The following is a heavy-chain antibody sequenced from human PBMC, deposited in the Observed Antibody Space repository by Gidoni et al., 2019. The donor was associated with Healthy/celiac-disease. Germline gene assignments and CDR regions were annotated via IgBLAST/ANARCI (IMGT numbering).Heavy chain of an antibody. V-gene: IGHV3-23*04. CDR3: AKEEQQLELFDY. Sequence: EVQLVESGGGLVQPGGSLRLSCAASGFTFSSDAMRWVRQAPGKGLEWVSAISGSGGSTYYADAVKGRFTISRDNSKNTLYLQMNSLRAEDTAVYYCAKEEQQLELFDYWGQGTLVTVSS. CDR1: GFTFSSDA. J-gene: IGHJ4*02. CDR2: ISGSGGST. D-gene: IGHD6-13*01.